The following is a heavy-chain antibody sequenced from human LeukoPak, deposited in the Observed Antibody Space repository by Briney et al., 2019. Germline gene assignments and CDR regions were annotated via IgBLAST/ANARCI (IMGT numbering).Heavy chain of an antibody. V-gene: IGHV1-58*01. D-gene: IGHD3-10*01. CDR2: IVVGSGNT. CDR3: ARVAYGSGINWFDP. J-gene: IGHJ5*02. Sequence: SVKVSCKASGFTFTSSAVQWVRQARGQRLEWIGWIVVGSGNTNYAQKFQGRVTITADESTSTAYMELSSLRSEDTAVYYCARVAYGSGINWFDPWGQGTLVTVSS. CDR1: GFTFTSSA.